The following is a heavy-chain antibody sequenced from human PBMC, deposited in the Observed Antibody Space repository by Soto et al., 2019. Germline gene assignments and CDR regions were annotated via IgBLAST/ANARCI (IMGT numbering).Heavy chain of an antibody. D-gene: IGHD6-6*01. CDR2: NYYSGIT. CDR3: ARGSSIAGLYYGMDV. CDR1: GGSISDYY. J-gene: IGHJ6*02. Sequence: SETLSLTCTVSGGSISDYYWSWIRQPPGKGLEWIGYNYYSGITYYNPSLKSRVTISLDTSKNQFSLKLSSVTAADTAVYYCARGSSIAGLYYGMDVWGQGTTVTSP. V-gene: IGHV4-59*12.